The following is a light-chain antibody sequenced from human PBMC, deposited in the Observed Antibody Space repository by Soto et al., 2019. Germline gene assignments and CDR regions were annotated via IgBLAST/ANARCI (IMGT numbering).Light chain of an antibody. J-gene: IGKJ1*01. CDR3: QHYNSYSEA. Sequence: DIQMTQSPSTLSGSVGDRVTITCRASQTISSWLAWYQQKPGKAPKRLIYKASTLKSGVPSRFSGSGSGTEFTLTISSMQPDDFATYYCQHYNSYSEAFGQATQVDLK. CDR1: QTISSW. V-gene: IGKV1-5*03. CDR2: KAS.